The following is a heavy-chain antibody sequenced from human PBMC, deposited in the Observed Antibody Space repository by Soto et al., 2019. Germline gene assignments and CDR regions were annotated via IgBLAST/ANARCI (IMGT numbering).Heavy chain of an antibody. D-gene: IGHD5-18*01. J-gene: IGHJ3*02. CDR2: IYHTGNT. CDR3: ARDVGIHDAFDI. V-gene: IGHV4-59*13. Sequence: QVRLHESGPGLVKPSETLSLTCTVSTDSFNDYYWSWIRQPPGKGLEWIGSIYHTGNTNYNPSRESRVSVSVDTSKIQFYLSLSSVTAADTAVYYCARDVGIHDAFDIWGQGTLGPVSS. CDR1: TDSFNDYY.